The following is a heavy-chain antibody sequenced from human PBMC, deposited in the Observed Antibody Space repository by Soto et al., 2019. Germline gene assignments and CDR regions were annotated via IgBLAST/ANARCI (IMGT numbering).Heavy chain of an antibody. J-gene: IGHJ6*03. Sequence: QVQLVQSGAEVKKPGASVRISCKASGYTFTDYYLHWVRQAPGQGLEWMGIMNPSGGVTSYAQKFQGTVSLTKDTSRSTVYMQPSSLRSEDTAVYYCASPAAVPTTTQSYLYIDVWGKGTTVTVSS. CDR1: GYTFTDYY. CDR3: ASPAAVPTTTQSYLYIDV. CDR2: MNPSGGVT. V-gene: IGHV1-46*03. D-gene: IGHD2-2*01.